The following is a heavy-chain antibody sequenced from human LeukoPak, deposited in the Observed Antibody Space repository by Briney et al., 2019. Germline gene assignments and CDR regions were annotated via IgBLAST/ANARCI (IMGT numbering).Heavy chain of an antibody. V-gene: IGHV3-23*01. CDR2: ISGSGGST. CDR3: ARAAAPPGYCSSISCYYFDY. J-gene: IGHJ4*02. CDR1: GFTFSSYA. D-gene: IGHD2-2*01. Sequence: PGGSLRLSCAASGFTFSSYAMSWVRQAPGKGLEWVSAISGSGGSTYYADSVKGRFTISRDNAKNSLYLQMNSLRAEDTAVYYCARAAAPPGYCSSISCYYFDYWGQGTLVTVSS.